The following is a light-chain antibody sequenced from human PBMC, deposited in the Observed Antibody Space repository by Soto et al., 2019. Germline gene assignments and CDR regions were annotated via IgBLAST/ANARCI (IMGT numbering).Light chain of an antibody. CDR2: DVS. J-gene: IGLJ1*01. V-gene: IGLV2-14*03. CDR1: SSDVGGYIY. Sequence: QSALTQPASVSGSPGQSITISCTGTSSDVGGYIYVSWYQRYPGKAPKLMIYDVSNRPSGVSNRFSGSKSGNTASLTISGLQAEDEADYYCSSYTSSSLYVFGTGTKLTVL. CDR3: SSYTSSSLYV.